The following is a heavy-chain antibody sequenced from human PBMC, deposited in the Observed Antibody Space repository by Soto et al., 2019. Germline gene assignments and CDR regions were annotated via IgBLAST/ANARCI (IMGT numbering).Heavy chain of an antibody. V-gene: IGHV4-4*07. CDR1: CESILCYY. Sequence: LSLTCSVSCESILCYYWSWIRQPAWKRLEWIGRVYNSGNVIFNPSLKNRVTMSVDMSKNQFSLRLTSVTAADSAVYYCARDRLESSTYGMDVWGRGTTVTVSS. D-gene: IGHD3-16*02. J-gene: IGHJ6*02. CDR2: VYNSGNV. CDR3: ARDRLESSTYGMDV.